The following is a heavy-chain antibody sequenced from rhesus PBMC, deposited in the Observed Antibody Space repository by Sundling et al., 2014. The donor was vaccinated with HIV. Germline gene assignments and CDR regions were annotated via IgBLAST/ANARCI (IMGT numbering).Heavy chain of an antibody. D-gene: IGHD1-1-1*01. Sequence: QLQLQESGPGLVKPSETLSLTCAVSGGSISSHYWSWIRQPPGKGLDWIGRISGSTGNTDYNPSLKSRVTISTDTSTNQFSLKLNSVTAADAALYFCARLHSWNYNWGLDSWGQGVVVTVSS. CDR3: ARLHSWNYNWGLDS. V-gene: IGHV4-173*01. CDR1: GGSISSHY. CDR2: ISGSTGNT. J-gene: IGHJ6*01.